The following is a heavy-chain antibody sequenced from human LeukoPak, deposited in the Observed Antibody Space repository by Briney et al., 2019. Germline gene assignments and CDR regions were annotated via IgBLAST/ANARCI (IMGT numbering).Heavy chain of an antibody. CDR3: ARDPEYYDSSGYYDY. V-gene: IGHV1-2*02. Sequence: ASVKVSGKASGYTFTGYYMHWVRQAPGQGLEWMGWINPNSGGTNYAQKFQGRVTMTRDTSISTAYMELSRLRSDDTAVYYCARDPEYYDSSGYYDYWGQGTLVTVSS. CDR1: GYTFTGYY. CDR2: INPNSGGT. D-gene: IGHD3-22*01. J-gene: IGHJ4*02.